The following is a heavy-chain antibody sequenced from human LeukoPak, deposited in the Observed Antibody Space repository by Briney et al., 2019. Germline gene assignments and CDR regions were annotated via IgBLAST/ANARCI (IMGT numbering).Heavy chain of an antibody. CDR1: GFTFSSYG. D-gene: IGHD1-26*01. Sequence: GGTLRLSCAASGFTFSSYGMSWVRQAPGKGLEWVSAISGSGGSTYYADSVKGRFSISRDNSKNTLYLQMNSLRAEDTAVYYCAKDCGSYGSLGVCYFDYWGQGTLVTVSS. CDR2: ISGSGGST. V-gene: IGHV3-23*01. J-gene: IGHJ4*02. CDR3: AKDCGSYGSLGVCYFDY.